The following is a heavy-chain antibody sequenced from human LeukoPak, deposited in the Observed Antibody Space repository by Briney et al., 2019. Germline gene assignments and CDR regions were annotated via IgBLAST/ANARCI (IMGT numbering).Heavy chain of an antibody. D-gene: IGHD4-17*01. CDR1: GFTFNSYS. V-gene: IGHV3-21*01. CDR3: ARDYLRTTVTAPWYFDL. Sequence: GGSLRLSCAASGFTFNSYSMNWVRQAPGKGLEWVSSISGSNSYIYYADSMKGRFTISRDNAKNSLYLQMNSLRAEDTAVYYCARDYLRTTVTAPWYFDLWGRGTLVTVSS. J-gene: IGHJ2*01. CDR2: ISGSNSYI.